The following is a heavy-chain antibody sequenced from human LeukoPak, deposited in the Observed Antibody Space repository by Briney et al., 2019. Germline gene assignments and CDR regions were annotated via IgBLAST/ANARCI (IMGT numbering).Heavy chain of an antibody. D-gene: IGHD1-26*01. CDR2: ISLAGQT. CDR3: SRESGSFCPFGY. Sequence: TSETLSLACGVSGGSISGTNWWSWVRQPPGQGLEWIGEISLAGQTNFNPSLNGRVTMSLDKSSNKLYLHLTSVTAADTATYFCSRESGSFCPFGYWGQGTLVIASS. CDR1: GGSISGTNW. J-gene: IGHJ4*02. V-gene: IGHV4/OR15-8*02.